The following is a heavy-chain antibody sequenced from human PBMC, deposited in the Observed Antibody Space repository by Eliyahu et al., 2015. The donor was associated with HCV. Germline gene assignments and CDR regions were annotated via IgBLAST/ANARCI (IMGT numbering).Heavy chain of an antibody. V-gene: IGHV3-9*01. CDR3: AKGIGGGAFLTDY. CDR2: INWNSAGI. Sequence: EVQLVASGGGLVQPGRSLRLSCAASGFTFGNYAMHWVRQAPGKGLEWVSLINWNSAGIHYADSVKGRFTISRDNAKDSLYLQMNSLRHEDTALYFCAKGIGGGAFLTDYWGQGTLVIVSS. J-gene: IGHJ4*02. D-gene: IGHD3-3*01. CDR1: GFTFGNYA.